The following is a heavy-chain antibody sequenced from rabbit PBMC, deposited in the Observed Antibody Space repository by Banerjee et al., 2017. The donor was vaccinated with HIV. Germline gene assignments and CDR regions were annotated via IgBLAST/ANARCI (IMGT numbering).Heavy chain of an antibody. D-gene: IGHD3-1*01. CDR3: ARSLTGDGYIFNL. Sequence: QSLEESGGDLVKPGASLTLTCTASGFSFSSSYWICWVRQAPGKGLEWIACIYAGSSGTTYYASWAKGRFTISKTSSTTVTLQMTSLTAADTATYFCARSLTGDGYIFNLWGPGTLVTVS. V-gene: IGHV1S40*01. CDR2: IYAGSSGTT. CDR1: GFSFSSSYW. J-gene: IGHJ4*01.